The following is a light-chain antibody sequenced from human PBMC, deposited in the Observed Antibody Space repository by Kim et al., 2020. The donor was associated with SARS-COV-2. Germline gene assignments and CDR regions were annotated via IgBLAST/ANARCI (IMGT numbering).Light chain of an antibody. CDR1: QSVTSTP. CDR3: QHYGGSSLT. Sequence: SPGERATRSCRASQSVTSTPLAWYQQKPEQAPRLLNCGAFNRATGIPERVSGSESGTDFTLTISRLEPEDFAVYYCQHYGGSSLTFGGGTKVDIK. V-gene: IGKV3-20*01. CDR2: GAF. J-gene: IGKJ4*01.